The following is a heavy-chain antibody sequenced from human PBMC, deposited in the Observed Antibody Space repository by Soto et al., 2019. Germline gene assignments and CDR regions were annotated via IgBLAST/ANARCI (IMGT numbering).Heavy chain of an antibody. J-gene: IGHJ4*02. CDR3: ASRPLEWELLPFQSYFDY. D-gene: IGHD1-26*01. CDR2: IYYSGST. Sequence: SETLSLTCTVSGGSISSSSYYWGWIRQPPGKGLEWIGSIYYSGSTYYNPSLKSRVTISVDTSKNQFSLKLSSVTAADTAVYYCASRPLEWELLPFQSYFDYWGQGTLVTVSS. CDR1: GGSISSSSYY. V-gene: IGHV4-39*01.